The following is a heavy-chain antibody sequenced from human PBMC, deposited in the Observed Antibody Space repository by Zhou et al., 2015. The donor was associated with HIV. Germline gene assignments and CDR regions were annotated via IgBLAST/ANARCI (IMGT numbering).Heavy chain of an antibody. J-gene: IGHJ4*02. CDR1: RDTFNNYP. Sequence: QVQLVQSGAEVKKPGSSVKVSCTGPRDTFNNYPISWVRQAPGQGLEWMGGIIPSFDTKNYAQKFLGRLTITADESTSTSYMELSGLRSEDTAIYFCARLVNYYDRRGGAGTSGGQGTLVTVSS. V-gene: IGHV1-69*01. CDR3: ARLVNYYDRRGGAGTS. D-gene: IGHD3-22*01. CDR2: IIPSFDTK.